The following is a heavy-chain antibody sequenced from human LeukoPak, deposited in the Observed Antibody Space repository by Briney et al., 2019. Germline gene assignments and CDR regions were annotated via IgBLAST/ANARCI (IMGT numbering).Heavy chain of an antibody. J-gene: IGHJ4*02. CDR1: GGTFSSYA. D-gene: IGHD3-22*01. V-gene: IGHV1-69*05. Sequence: GASVKVSCKASGGTFSSYAISWVRQAPGQGLEWMGGIIPIFGTANYAQKFQGRVTITTDESTSTAYMELSSLRSEDTAEYYCASGYDSSYFDYWGQGTLVTVSS. CDR3: ASGYDSSYFDY. CDR2: IIPIFGTA.